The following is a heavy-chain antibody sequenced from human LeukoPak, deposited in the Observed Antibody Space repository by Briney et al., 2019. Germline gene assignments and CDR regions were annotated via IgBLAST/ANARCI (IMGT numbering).Heavy chain of an antibody. J-gene: IGHJ4*02. D-gene: IGHD3-22*01. CDR1: GDSISYFY. V-gene: IGHV4-4*07. Sequence: NPSETLSLTCTVSGDSISYFYWSWLRQPAGKGLEWLGRIYTSGGTNYNPSLKSRVTMSVDTSKNQFSLKLSSVTAADTAVYYCARVRYSDSSVLTRKRSYYFDYWGQGTLVTVSS. CDR3: ARVRYSDSSVLTRKRSYYFDY. CDR2: IYTSGGT.